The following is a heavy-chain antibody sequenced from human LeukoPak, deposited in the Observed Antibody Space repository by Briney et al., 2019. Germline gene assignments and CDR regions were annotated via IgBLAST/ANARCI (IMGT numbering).Heavy chain of an antibody. CDR1: GFIFSGHW. CDR3: ARDYGWSFAN. Sequence: GGSLRLSCTSSGFIFSGHWMNWVRQAPGKGPEWVANIKYDGSEQYYVDSVKGRFSIPRDNTKNLLYLQMNSLRVEDTAVYYCARDYGWSFANWGQGTLVTVSS. J-gene: IGHJ4*02. CDR2: IKYDGSEQ. V-gene: IGHV3-7*03. D-gene: IGHD3-10*01.